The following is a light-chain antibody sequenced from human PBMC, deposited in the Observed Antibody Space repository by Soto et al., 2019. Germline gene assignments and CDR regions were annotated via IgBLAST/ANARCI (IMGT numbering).Light chain of an antibody. CDR1: SSNIGSFYD. V-gene: IGLV1-40*01. CDR3: QSYDNSLSHVV. J-gene: IGLJ2*01. CDR2: GDN. Sequence: QSVLTQAPSVSGAPGQRVTIPCTGSSSNIGSFYDVHWYQQLPGTVPKLLIYGDNNRPSGVPDRFSGSKSGTSASLAITGLQPEDEADYYCQSYDNSLSHVVFGGGTQLTVL.